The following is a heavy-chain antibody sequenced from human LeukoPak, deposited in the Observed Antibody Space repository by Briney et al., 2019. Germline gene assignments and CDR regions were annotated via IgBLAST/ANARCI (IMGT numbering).Heavy chain of an antibody. Sequence: GGSLRLSCAASGFTFSSYAMSWVRQAPGKGREWVSAISGSGGSTYYADSVKGRFTISRDNSKNTLYLQMNSLRAEDTPVYYCARSAPGYCSVNSCYMPFDPWAQGTLVTVSS. CDR1: GFTFSSYA. J-gene: IGHJ5*02. D-gene: IGHD2-2*02. V-gene: IGHV3-23*01. CDR3: ARSAPGYCSVNSCYMPFDP. CDR2: ISGSGGST.